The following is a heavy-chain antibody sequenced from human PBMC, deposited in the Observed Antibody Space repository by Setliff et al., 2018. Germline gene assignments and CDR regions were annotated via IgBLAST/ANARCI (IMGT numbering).Heavy chain of an antibody. CDR3: ARGPRFDYESPTYRRRFDP. Sequence: KPSETLSLTCAVYGWSFSGYYWNWIRQAPGKGLEWIGEINHRGTTSYTPSLKGRVTISVDTSKNLFSLKLSSVTAADTAVYFCARGPRFDYESPTYRRRFDPWGQGTAVTVSS. CDR1: GWSFSGYY. V-gene: IGHV4-34*01. J-gene: IGHJ5*02. CDR2: INHRGTT. D-gene: IGHD3-22*01.